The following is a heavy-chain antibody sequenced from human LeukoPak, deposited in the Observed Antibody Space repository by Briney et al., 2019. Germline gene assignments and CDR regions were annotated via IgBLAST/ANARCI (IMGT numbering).Heavy chain of an antibody. V-gene: IGHV1-2*04. CDR2: INPNSGGT. J-gene: IGHJ3*02. Sequence: DSVKVSCKASGYTFTGYYMHWVRQAPGQGLEWMGWINPNSGGTNYAQKFQGWVTMTRDTSISTAYMELSRLRSDDTAVYYCAREEGSGSYGAFDIWGQGTMVTVSS. D-gene: IGHD3-10*01. CDR1: GYTFTGYY. CDR3: AREEGSGSYGAFDI.